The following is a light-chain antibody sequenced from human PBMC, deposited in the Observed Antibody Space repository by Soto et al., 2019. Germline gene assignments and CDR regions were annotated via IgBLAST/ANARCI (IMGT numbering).Light chain of an antibody. V-gene: IGLV2-8*01. CDR2: DVS. J-gene: IGLJ1*01. CDR3: SSSAGTNSV. CDR1: SSDVGGYNY. Sequence: QSVLTQPPSASGSPGQSVTISCTGTSSDVGGYNYVSWYQQHPGKAPKLMIYDVSKRPSGVPDRFSGSKSGNTASLTVSGLQAEDEADYYCSSSAGTNSVFGTGTKVTVL.